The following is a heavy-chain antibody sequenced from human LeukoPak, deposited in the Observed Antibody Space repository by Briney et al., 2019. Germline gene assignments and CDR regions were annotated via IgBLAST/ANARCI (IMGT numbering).Heavy chain of an antibody. Sequence: PGGSLRLSCAASGFTFSSYAMNWVRQAPGKGLEWVSYISGSSSTIYYADSVKGRFTISRDNAKNSLYLQMNSLRAEDTAVYYCARDIVGAGKDNWFDPWGQGTLVTVSS. CDR1: GFTFSSYA. V-gene: IGHV3-48*04. J-gene: IGHJ5*02. CDR3: ARDIVGAGKDNWFDP. D-gene: IGHD1-26*01. CDR2: ISGSSSTI.